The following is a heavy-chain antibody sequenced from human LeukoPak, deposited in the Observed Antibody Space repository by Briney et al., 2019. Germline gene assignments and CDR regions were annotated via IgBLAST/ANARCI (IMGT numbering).Heavy chain of an antibody. D-gene: IGHD3-10*02. Sequence: GGSLRLSCAASGFTFSSYGMHWVRQAPGKGLEWVAVILYDGSNKYYADSVKGRFTISRDNSKNTLFLQMNSLRAEDTAVYYCAELGITMIGGVWGKGTTVTISS. CDR3: AELGITMIGGV. CDR2: ILYDGSNK. CDR1: GFTFSSYG. J-gene: IGHJ6*04. V-gene: IGHV3-30*18.